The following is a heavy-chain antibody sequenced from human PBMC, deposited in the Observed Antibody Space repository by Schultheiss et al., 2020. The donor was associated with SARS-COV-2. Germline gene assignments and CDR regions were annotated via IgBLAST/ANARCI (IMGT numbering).Heavy chain of an antibody. D-gene: IGHD6-13*01. CDR1: GGSISSYY. CDR3: ARGIAAAGTKEFDY. J-gene: IGHJ4*02. Sequence: SETLSLTCTVSGGSISSYYWSWIRQPPGKGLEWIGYIYYSGSTNYNPSLKSRVTISVDTSKNQFSLKLSSVTAADTAVYYCARGIAAAGTKEFDYWGQGTQVTVSS. CDR2: IYYSGST. V-gene: IGHV4-59*01.